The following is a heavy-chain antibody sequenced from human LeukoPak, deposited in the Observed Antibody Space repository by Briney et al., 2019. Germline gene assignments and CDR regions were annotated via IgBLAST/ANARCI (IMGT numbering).Heavy chain of an antibody. CDR1: GYTFTSYG. CDR2: ISAYNGNT. D-gene: IGHD3-22*01. CDR3: ARGHYYDSSGYQRYFDY. Sequence: ASVKVSCKASGYTFTSYGISWVRQAPGQGLEWMGWISAYNGNTNYAQKLQGRVTMPTDTSTSTAYMELRSLRSDDTAVYYCARGHYYDSSGYQRYFDYWGQGTLVTVSS. V-gene: IGHV1-18*01. J-gene: IGHJ4*02.